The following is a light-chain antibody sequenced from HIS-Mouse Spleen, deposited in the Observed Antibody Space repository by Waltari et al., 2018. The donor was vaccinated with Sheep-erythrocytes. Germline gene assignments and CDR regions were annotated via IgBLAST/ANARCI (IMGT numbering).Light chain of an antibody. V-gene: IGLV2-23*01. CDR1: SSDVWSYNL. CDR2: EGS. CDR3: CSYAGSSTPWV. J-gene: IGLJ3*02. Sequence: QSALTQPASVSGSPGQSITISCTGTSSDVWSYNLLSWYQQHPGKAPKLMIYEGSKRPSGVSNRFSGSKSGNTASLTISGLQAEDEADYYCCSYAGSSTPWVFGGGTKLTVL.